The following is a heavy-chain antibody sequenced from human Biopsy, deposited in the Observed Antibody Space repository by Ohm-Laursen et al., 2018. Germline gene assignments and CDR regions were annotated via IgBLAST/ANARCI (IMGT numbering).Heavy chain of an antibody. Sequence: PSETLSLTCAVYGGSFSDYYWTWIRQPPGKGLEWIGYFRFEDRTSYNSSLKSRVTISADTSKNQFSLRLSSVTAADTAVYYCALGGGSYVNFDYWGRGTLVTVSS. CDR1: GGSFSDYY. CDR3: ALGGGSYVNFDY. V-gene: IGHV4-59*01. D-gene: IGHD1-26*01. CDR2: FRFEDRT. J-gene: IGHJ4*02.